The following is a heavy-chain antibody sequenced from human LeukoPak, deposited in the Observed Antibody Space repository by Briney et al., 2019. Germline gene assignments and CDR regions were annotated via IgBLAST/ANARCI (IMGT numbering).Heavy chain of an antibody. CDR2: AYSDGVT. Sequence: GGSLRLSCAASGFTVSSYGMSWVRQAPGKGPEWVSLAYSDGVTRYADSVQGRFTISRDNSKNTVYLQMNNLRVEDTAVYHCVRDRAEGRAWVEFDPWGQGILVTVSS. V-gene: IGHV3-66*01. J-gene: IGHJ5*02. CDR1: GFTVSSYG. CDR3: VRDRAEGRAWVEFDP.